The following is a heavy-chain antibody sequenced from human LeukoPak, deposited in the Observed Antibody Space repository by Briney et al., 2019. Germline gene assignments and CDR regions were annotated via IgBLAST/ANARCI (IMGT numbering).Heavy chain of an antibody. CDR1: GDSISSGGYY. D-gene: IGHD3-10*01. J-gene: IGHJ4*02. V-gene: IGHV4-30-4*01. CDR3: ARRPWGVAFPGYFDY. CDR2: IYYSGST. Sequence: SQTLSLTCTVSGDSISSGGYYWSWIRQHPGEGLEWIGYIYYSGSTNYNPSLKSRVTISVDTSKNQFSLKLSSVTAADTAVYYCARRPWGVAFPGYFDYWGQGTLVTVSS.